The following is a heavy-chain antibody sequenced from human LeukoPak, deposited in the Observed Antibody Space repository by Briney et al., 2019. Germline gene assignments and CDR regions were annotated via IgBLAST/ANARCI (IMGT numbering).Heavy chain of an antibody. Sequence: GSAGKVSCKASGYTFTIYGISWVGQAPGPGLEWMGWISAYIGNTNYAQKPPGRVTMTTDTSTSTAYMELRSLRSDDTAVYYCAGPHFDYWGQGPLVTVSS. J-gene: IGHJ4*02. CDR2: ISAYIGNT. V-gene: IGHV1-18*04. CDR1: GYTFTIYG. CDR3: AGPHFDY.